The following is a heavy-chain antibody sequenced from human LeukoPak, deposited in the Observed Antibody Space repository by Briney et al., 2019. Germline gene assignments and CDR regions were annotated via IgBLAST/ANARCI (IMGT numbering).Heavy chain of an antibody. D-gene: IGHD6-6*01. V-gene: IGHV1-69*02. Sequence: SVRVSCKASGGTFSSYTISWVRQAPGQGLEWMGRIIPILGIANYAQKFQGRVTITADKSTSTAYMELSSLRSEDTAVYYCARPRGSSSAAGFDYWGQGTLVTVSS. CDR3: ARPRGSSSAAGFDY. J-gene: IGHJ4*02. CDR1: GGTFSSYT. CDR2: IIPILGIA.